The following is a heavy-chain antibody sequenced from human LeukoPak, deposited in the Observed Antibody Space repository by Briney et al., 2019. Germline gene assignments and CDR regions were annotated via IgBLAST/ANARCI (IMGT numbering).Heavy chain of an antibody. CDR1: GFTFADYA. CDR2: ISWNSGSI. Sequence: GGSLRLSCAASGFTFADYAMHWVRQAPGKGLEWVSGISWNSGSIGYADSVKGRFTISRDNAKNSLYLQMNSLRAEDTALYYCARFSSGLFDYWGQGTLVTVSS. V-gene: IGHV3-9*01. D-gene: IGHD6-19*01. CDR3: ARFSSGLFDY. J-gene: IGHJ4*02.